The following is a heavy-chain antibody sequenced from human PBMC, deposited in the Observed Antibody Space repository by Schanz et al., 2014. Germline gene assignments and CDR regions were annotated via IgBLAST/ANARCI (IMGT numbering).Heavy chain of an antibody. CDR3: ARDRGHVEQLVLEWYYAMDV. CDR1: GDTFSKYN. J-gene: IGHJ6*02. D-gene: IGHD6-6*01. Sequence: QVQLVQSGPEVKKPGSSVKVSCQAFGDTFSKYNIMWVRQVPGQGLEWLGRIMPLRGIANYAQKFQGRVTNTEDKSTSTAYMDLSSLRPEDTAVYYCARDRGHVEQLVLEWYYAMDVWGQGTTVAVSS. CDR2: IMPLRGIA. V-gene: IGHV1-69*08.